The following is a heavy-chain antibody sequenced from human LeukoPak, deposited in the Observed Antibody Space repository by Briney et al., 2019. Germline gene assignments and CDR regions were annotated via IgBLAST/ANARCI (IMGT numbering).Heavy chain of an antibody. CDR1: GGSVSNYY. J-gene: IGHJ4*02. CDR2: VYYTGST. CDR3: ARHFAYSSSSYFDY. Sequence: SETLSLTCSVSGGSVSNYYWGWIRQPPGKGLEWIGYVYYTGSTNYNPSLKSRVTMFEDKSKNQFSLRLYSVTVADTAVYYCARHFAYSSSSYFDYWGQGSLVTVSS. V-gene: IGHV4-59*08. D-gene: IGHD6-6*01.